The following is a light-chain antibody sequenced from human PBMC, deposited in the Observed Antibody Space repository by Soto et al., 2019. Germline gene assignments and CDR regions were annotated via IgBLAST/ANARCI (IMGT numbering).Light chain of an antibody. Sequence: QSALTQPASVSGSPGQSITISCTGTSSDVGSYTLVSWYQQHPGKAPKVMIYEGTKRPSGVCIRFSGSKSGNTSSLTISGLEAEDEADYYCCAYAGSRTVVFGGGTKLTVL. CDR1: SSDVGSYTL. V-gene: IGLV2-23*01. J-gene: IGLJ2*01. CDR3: CAYAGSRTVV. CDR2: EGT.